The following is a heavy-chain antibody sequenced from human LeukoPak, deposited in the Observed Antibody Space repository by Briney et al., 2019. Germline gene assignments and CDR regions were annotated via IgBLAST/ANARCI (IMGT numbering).Heavy chain of an antibody. CDR2: IYHTGST. CDR1: GGSISSGLYS. J-gene: IGHJ5*02. D-gene: IGHD2-2*01. Sequence: SETLSLTCDVSGGSISSGLYSWSWIRQPLGKGLEWIGYIYHTGSTYYNPSLKSRVAISVDTSKNQFSLRLSSVTAADTAVYYCARLQYCSGTSCYWFDPWGQGTLVTVSS. V-gene: IGHV4-30-2*01. CDR3: ARLQYCSGTSCYWFDP.